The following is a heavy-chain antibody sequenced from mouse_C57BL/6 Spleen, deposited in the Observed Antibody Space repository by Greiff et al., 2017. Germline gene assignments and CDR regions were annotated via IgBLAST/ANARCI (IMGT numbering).Heavy chain of an antibody. CDR2: IYPSDSET. V-gene: IGHV1-61*01. J-gene: IGHJ4*01. CDR3: ARSAYYSNNYAMDY. CDR1: GYTFTSYW. D-gene: IGHD2-5*01. Sequence: VQLQQPGAELVRPGSSVKLSCKASGYTFTSYWMDWVKQRPGQGLEWIGNIYPSDSETHYNQKFKDKATLSVDKSSSTAYIQLSSLTSEDSALYYCARSAYYSNNYAMDYWGQGTSVTVPS.